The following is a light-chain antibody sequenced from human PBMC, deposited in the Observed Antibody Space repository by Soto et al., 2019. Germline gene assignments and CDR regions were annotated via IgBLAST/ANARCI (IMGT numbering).Light chain of an antibody. CDR3: QQYGSSLPVT. J-gene: IGKJ4*01. V-gene: IGKV3-20*01. Sequence: LTEVPGTLFFSQGEKNTPSFRGSESISSSYLAWYQQKPGQAPRLLIYGASSGATGIPDRFSGSGSGTDFTLTISRLEPEDFAVYYCQQYGSSLPVTFGGGTKV. CDR1: ESISSSY. CDR2: GAS.